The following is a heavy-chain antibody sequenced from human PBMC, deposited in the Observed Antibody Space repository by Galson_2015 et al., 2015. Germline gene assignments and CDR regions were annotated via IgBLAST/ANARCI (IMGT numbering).Heavy chain of an antibody. D-gene: IGHD3-10*01. Sequence: SCKVSGYTLTELSLHWVRQAPGKGLEWMGGFDPEDGETIYAQKFQGRVTMIEDTSTDTAYMELSSLRSEDTAVYYCATGFIWFGEPQDSMPDYWGQGTLVTVSS. J-gene: IGHJ4*02. CDR1: GYTLTELS. CDR2: FDPEDGET. V-gene: IGHV1-24*01. CDR3: ATGFIWFGEPQDSMPDY.